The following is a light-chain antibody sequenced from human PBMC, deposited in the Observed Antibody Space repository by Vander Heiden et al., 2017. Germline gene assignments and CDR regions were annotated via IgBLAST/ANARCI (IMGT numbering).Light chain of an antibody. Sequence: SYALTQPPSVSVSPGQTATITCSGDDLGEKYVCWYQHKAGQSPVLFIYHDNKRLSGIPERFSGSNSGNTATLTISETQAMDEADYFCQAWDKSSVVFGGGTKLTVL. CDR3: QAWDKSSVV. CDR1: DLGEKY. V-gene: IGLV3-1*01. CDR2: HDN. J-gene: IGLJ2*01.